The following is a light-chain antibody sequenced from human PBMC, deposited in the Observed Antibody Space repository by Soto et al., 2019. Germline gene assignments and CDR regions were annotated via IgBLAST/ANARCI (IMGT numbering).Light chain of an antibody. J-gene: IGKJ4*01. Sequence: DIVMNQTPLSLPVTPGEPASISCGSSQILLDSDDGNTYLYWYLQKPGQSPQLLIYTVSYRASGVQDRFSGSGSGPDFTLKISRVEAEDVGVYYCMQRIAFPLTFGGGTKGEIK. V-gene: IGKV2-40*01. CDR3: MQRIAFPLT. CDR1: QILLDSDDGNTY. CDR2: TVS.